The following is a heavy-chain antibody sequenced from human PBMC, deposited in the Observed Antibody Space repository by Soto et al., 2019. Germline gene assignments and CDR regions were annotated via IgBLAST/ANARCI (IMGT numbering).Heavy chain of an antibody. D-gene: IGHD6-19*01. Sequence: SETLSLTCTVSGASITSSSHYWGWFRQSPGKALEKIANIYYSGSTNYNPSLKSRVTISVDTSKNQFSLKLSSVTAADTAVYYCARDFSSGLDYWGQGTLVTVSS. CDR3: ARDFSSGLDY. V-gene: IGHV4-61*01. CDR1: GASITSSSHY. J-gene: IGHJ4*02. CDR2: IYYSGST.